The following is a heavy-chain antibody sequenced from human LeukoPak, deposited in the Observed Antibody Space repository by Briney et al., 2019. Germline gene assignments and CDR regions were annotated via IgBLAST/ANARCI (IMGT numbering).Heavy chain of an antibody. J-gene: IGHJ4*02. CDR2: INTNTGNP. CDR3: ARDRRDYYDSSGYSDY. D-gene: IGHD3-22*01. V-gene: IGHV7-4-1*02. Sequence: ASVKVSCKASGYTFTSYAMNWVRQAPGQGLEWMGWINTNTGNPTYAQGFTGQFVFSLDTSVSTAYLQISSLKAEDTAVYYCARDRRDYYDSSGYSDYWGQGTLVTVSS. CDR1: GYTFTSYA.